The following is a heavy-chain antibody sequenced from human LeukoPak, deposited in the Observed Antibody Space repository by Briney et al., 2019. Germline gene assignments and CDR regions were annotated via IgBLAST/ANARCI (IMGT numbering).Heavy chain of an antibody. Sequence: GGSLRLSCAASGFTFSSYVMHWVRQAPGKGLEWVAFIRYDGSNIYYADSVKGRFTISRDNAKNSLYLQMKSLRAEDTAVYYCARGKTSQNIVTRKTYNWFDPWGQGTLVTVSS. D-gene: IGHD2/OR15-2a*01. CDR2: IRYDGSNI. CDR3: ARGKTSQNIVTRKTYNWFDP. CDR1: GFTFSSYV. V-gene: IGHV3-30*02. J-gene: IGHJ5*02.